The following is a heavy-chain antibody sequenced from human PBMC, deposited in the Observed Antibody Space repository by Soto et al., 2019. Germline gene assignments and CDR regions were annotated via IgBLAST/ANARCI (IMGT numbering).Heavy chain of an antibody. Sequence: EVQLVESGGGLVQPGGSLRLSCAASGFIFSSYSMNWVRQAPGKGLEWVSSISSSSSYIYYADSVKGRFTISRDNAKNSLYLQMNSLRAEDTAVYYCARDALLYYYDSSGYPNWFDPWGQGTLVTVSS. D-gene: IGHD3-22*01. V-gene: IGHV3-21*02. CDR2: ISSSSSYI. J-gene: IGHJ5*02. CDR1: GFIFSSYS. CDR3: ARDALLYYYDSSGYPNWFDP.